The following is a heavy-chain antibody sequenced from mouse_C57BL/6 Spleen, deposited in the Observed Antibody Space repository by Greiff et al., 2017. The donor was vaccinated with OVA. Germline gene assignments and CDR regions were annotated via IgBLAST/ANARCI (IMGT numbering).Heavy chain of an antibody. CDR2: IDPSDSYT. V-gene: IGHV1-69*01. Sequence: QVQLQQPGAELVMPGASVKLSCKASGYTFTSYWMHWVKQRPGQGLEWIGEIDPSDSYTNYNQKLKGKSTLTVDKSSSTAYMQLSSLTSEDSAVYYCARWTNYAMDYWGQGTSVTVSS. J-gene: IGHJ4*01. CDR3: ARWTNYAMDY. CDR1: GYTFTSYW.